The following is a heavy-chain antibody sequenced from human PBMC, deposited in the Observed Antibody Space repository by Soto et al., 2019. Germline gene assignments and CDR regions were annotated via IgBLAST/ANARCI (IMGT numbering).Heavy chain of an antibody. CDR1: GFTFNTYA. J-gene: IGHJ4*01. CDR2: ISGSGGTT. D-gene: IGHD3-3*02. Sequence: PGGSLRLSCAASGFTFNTYAMTWVRQAPGKGLEWVSAISGSGGTTYYADSVKGRFTISRDNSKNTVYLQMNRLRGDDSAIYYCAKGRFDVVTISPFDHWGQGTLVTVSS. V-gene: IGHV3-23*01. CDR3: AKGRFDVVTISPFDH.